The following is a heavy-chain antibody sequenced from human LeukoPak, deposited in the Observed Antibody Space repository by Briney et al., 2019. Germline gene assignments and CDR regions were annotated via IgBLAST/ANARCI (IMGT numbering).Heavy chain of an antibody. J-gene: IGHJ4*02. V-gene: IGHV3-21*01. CDR3: ARDGVLYYYGSGSPTQVDY. CDR2: ISSSSSYI. Sequence: GGSLRLSCAASGFTFSSYSMNWVRQAPGKGLEWVSSISSSSSYIYYADPVKGRFTISRDNAKNSLYLQMNSLRAEDTAVYYCARDGVLYYYGSGSPTQVDYWGQGTLVTVSS. D-gene: IGHD3-10*01. CDR1: GFTFSSYS.